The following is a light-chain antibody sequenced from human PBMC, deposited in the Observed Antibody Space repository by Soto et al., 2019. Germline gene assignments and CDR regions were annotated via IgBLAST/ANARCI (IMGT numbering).Light chain of an antibody. CDR1: QYINSD. Sequence: EIMMTQSPATLSVSPGERATLSCRASQYINSDLAWYQQKPGQAPRLLIYGASTRAPGIPGRFTGSGFGTEFTLAITSLQSEDFAVYYCQQYNNWPPYSFGQGTKLEIK. CDR2: GAS. J-gene: IGKJ2*03. V-gene: IGKV3-15*01. CDR3: QQYNNWPPYS.